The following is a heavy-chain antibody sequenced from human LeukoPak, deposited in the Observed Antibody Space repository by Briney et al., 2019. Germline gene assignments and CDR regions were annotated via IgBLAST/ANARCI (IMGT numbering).Heavy chain of an antibody. D-gene: IGHD6-13*01. CDR2: ISHTGST. CDR3: ARDNRRISAAAPTYYYYYGMDV. J-gene: IGHJ6*02. V-gene: IGHV4-39*07. Sequence: PSETLSLTCTVSGGSLTSTYYFWGWIRQPPGKGLEWIGSISHTGSTYYNPSLKSRVTISVDTSKNQFSLKLSSVTAADTAVYYCARDNRRISAAAPTYYYYYGMDVWGQGTTVTVSS. CDR1: GGSLTSTYYF.